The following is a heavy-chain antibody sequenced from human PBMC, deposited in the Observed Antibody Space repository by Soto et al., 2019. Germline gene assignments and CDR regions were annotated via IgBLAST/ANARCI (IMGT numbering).Heavy chain of an antibody. CDR3: ARLTLIYCSGGSCYSKGYYMDV. D-gene: IGHD2-15*01. V-gene: IGHV3-66*01. CDR2: IYSGGST. J-gene: IGHJ6*03. Sequence: GGSLRLSCAASGFTVSSNYMSWVRQAPGKGLEWVSVIYSGGSTYYADSVKGRFTISRDNSKNTLYLQMNSLRAEDTAVYYCARLTLIYCSGGSCYSKGYYMDVWGKGTTVTVSS. CDR1: GFTVSSNY.